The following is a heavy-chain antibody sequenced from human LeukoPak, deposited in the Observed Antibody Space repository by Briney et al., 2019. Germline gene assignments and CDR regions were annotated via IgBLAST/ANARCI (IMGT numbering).Heavy chain of an antibody. V-gene: IGHV4-4*07. Sequence: GSLRLSCVASGFTFSDYYMSWIRQPAGKGLEWIGRIYTSGSTNYNPSLKSRVTISVDTSKNQFSLKLSSVTAADTAVYYCARVNREMATITPWGQGTLVTVSS. CDR3: ARVNREMATITP. CDR2: IYTSGST. CDR1: GFTFSDYY. D-gene: IGHD5-24*01. J-gene: IGHJ4*02.